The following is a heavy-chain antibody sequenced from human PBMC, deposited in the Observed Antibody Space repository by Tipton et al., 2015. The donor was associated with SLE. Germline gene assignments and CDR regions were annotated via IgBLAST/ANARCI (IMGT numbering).Heavy chain of an antibody. CDR2: ISSSGTAE. Sequence: SLRLSCAASGFSFSNYEMNWVRQAPGKGLEWVAYISSSGTAEDYADSVKGRFTISRDNAKNSLYLQMNSLRAEDTAVYYCVRDGGYGSISYHHYGLDVWGQGTTVTVSS. CDR3: VRDGGYGSISYHHYGLDV. V-gene: IGHV3-48*03. CDR1: GFSFSNYE. D-gene: IGHD6-13*01. J-gene: IGHJ6*02.